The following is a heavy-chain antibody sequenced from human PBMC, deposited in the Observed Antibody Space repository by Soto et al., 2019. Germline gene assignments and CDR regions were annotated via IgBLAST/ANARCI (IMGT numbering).Heavy chain of an antibody. Sequence: SVKVSCKASGGTFSSYTISWVRQAPGQGLEWMGGIIPILGIANYAQKFQGRVTITADKSTSTAYMELSSLRSEDTAVYYCARDYDGWRDYWGQGTLVTVSS. CDR2: IIPILGIA. J-gene: IGHJ4*02. CDR3: ARDYDGWRDY. D-gene: IGHD5-12*01. V-gene: IGHV1-69*10. CDR1: GGTFSSYT.